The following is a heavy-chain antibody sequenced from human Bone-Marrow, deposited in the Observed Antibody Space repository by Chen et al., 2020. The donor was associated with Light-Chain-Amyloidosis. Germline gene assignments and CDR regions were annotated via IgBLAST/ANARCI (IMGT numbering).Heavy chain of an antibody. J-gene: IGHJ2*01. CDR3: ATTTRRGSYWYFDL. V-gene: IGHV1-2*02. CDR2: INPNSGGT. Sequence: QVQLVQSGAAVKKPGASVKVSCQASGYTFNGHYMHWVRQAPGQGLEWMGWINPNSGGTNYAQKFQGRVTMTRDTSISTAYMELSRLRSDDTAVYYCATTTRRGSYWYFDLWGRGTLVTVSS. CDR1: GYTFNGHY. D-gene: IGHD1-26*01.